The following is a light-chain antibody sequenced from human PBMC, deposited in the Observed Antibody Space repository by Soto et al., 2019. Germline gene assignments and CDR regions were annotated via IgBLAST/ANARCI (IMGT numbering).Light chain of an antibody. CDR1: QSVSSIY. CDR2: GAS. Sequence: EIVLTQSPVPLSLSPGERATLSCRARQSVSSIYLAWYQQKPGQAPRLLIYGASSRPTGIPDRFSGSGSGTDFTLTISRLEPEDFAVYYCQQYGSSALTFGGGIKVGIK. CDR3: QQYGSSALT. J-gene: IGKJ4*01. V-gene: IGKV3-20*01.